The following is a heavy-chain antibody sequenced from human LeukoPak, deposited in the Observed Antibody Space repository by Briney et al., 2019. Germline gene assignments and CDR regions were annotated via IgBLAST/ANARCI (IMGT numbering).Heavy chain of an antibody. Sequence: GRSLRLSCAASGFTFDDYAMHWVRQAPGKGLEWVSGISWNSGSIGYADPVKGRFTISRDNAKNSLYLQMNSLRAEDTALYYCAKDRIAARGGDFDYWGQGTLVTVSS. CDR3: AKDRIAARGGDFDY. J-gene: IGHJ4*02. V-gene: IGHV3-9*01. CDR2: ISWNSGSI. CDR1: GFTFDDYA. D-gene: IGHD6-6*01.